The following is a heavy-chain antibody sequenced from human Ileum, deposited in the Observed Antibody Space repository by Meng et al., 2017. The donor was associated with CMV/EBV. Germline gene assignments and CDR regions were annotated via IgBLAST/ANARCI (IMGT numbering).Heavy chain of an antibody. CDR3: ARDGLSGRYFDY. V-gene: IGHV7-4-1*02. CDR2: INTNTGNP. CDR1: GYNFISNN. J-gene: IGHJ4*02. D-gene: IGHD3-3*01. Sequence: QVQLVQSGPEVKKPGASVKVSCKASGYNFISNNMIWVRQAPGQGPEWMGWINTNTGNPTYAQGFTGRFVFSLDTSVSTAFLQINSLKAEDTAVYYCARDGLSGRYFDYWGQGTLVTVSS.